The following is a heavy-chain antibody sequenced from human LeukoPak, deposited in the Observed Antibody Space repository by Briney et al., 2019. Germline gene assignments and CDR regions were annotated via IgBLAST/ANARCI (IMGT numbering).Heavy chain of an antibody. CDR2: NNHSGST. V-gene: IGHV4-34*01. CDR1: GGTVSGYY. Sequence: SETLSLTAAVYGGTVSGYYWSWIRQPPGKGLKWLGKNNHSGSTNYEPKFQSRVTITVDTSKNQASLKLSSLTAADTAVYYCARAWAYDSWSGYYKPWGQGTLVTVSS. D-gene: IGHD3-3*01. CDR3: ARAWAYDSWSGYYKP. J-gene: IGHJ5*02.